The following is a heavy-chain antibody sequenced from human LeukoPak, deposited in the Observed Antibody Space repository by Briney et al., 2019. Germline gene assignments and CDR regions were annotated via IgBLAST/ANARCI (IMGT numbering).Heavy chain of an antibody. D-gene: IGHD3-3*01. CDR2: INPNSGGT. J-gene: IGHJ6*03. V-gene: IGHV1-2*02. Sequence: ASVKVSCKTSGYTFTDYYMYWVRQAPGHGLEWMGWINPNSGGTNYAQKFQGRVTMTRDTSTRTAYMELSRLRSDDTAVYYCARKGGDDFWSGRDPYYYYMDVWGKGTTVTVSS. CDR1: GYTFTDYY. CDR3: ARKGGDDFWSGRDPYYYYMDV.